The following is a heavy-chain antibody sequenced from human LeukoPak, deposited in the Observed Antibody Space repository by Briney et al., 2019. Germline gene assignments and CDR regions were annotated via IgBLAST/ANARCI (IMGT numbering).Heavy chain of an antibody. V-gene: IGHV3-48*03. D-gene: IGHD3-22*01. CDR1: GFTFSSYE. Sequence: GGSLRLSCAASGFTFSSYEMNWVRQAPGKGLEWVSYISSSGSTIYYADSVKGRFTISRDNAKNSLYLQLNSLKAEDTAVYYCSRGHYYDYTRGQGILVTVSS. CDR3: SRGHYYDYT. CDR2: ISSSGSTI. J-gene: IGHJ4*02.